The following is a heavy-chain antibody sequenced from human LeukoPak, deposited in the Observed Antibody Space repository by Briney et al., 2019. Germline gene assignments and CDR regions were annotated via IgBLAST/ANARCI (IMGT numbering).Heavy chain of an antibody. V-gene: IGHV3-23*01. CDR2: IIGSGGST. CDR3: AKGADVLIPAAGSLFDY. CDR1: GFTFSSYA. Sequence: PGGSLRLSCAASGFTFSSYAMTWVRQVPGKGLEWVSGIIGSGGSTDYADSVKGRVTISRDSSKNTLYLQMNSLRADDTAVYYCAKGADVLIPAAGSLFDYWGQGTLVTVSS. J-gene: IGHJ4*02. D-gene: IGHD6-13*01.